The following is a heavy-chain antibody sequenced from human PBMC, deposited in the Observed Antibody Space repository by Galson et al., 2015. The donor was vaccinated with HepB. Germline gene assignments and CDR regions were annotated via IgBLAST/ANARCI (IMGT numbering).Heavy chain of an antibody. V-gene: IGHV3-21*01. CDR1: GFTFSSYS. J-gene: IGHJ6*02. CDR2: ISSGSSYM. Sequence: SLRLSCAASGFTFSSYSMNWVRQAPGKGLEWVSSISSGSSYMYYTDSVKGRFTTSRDNAKNSLYLQMNSLRAEDTAVYYCARETNWEASYYYYGLDVWGQGTTVTVSS. D-gene: IGHD1-1*01. CDR3: ARETNWEASYYYYGLDV.